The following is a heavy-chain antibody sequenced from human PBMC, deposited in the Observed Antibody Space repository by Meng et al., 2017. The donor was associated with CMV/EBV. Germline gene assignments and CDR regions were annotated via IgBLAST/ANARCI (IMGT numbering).Heavy chain of an antibody. CDR3: ARENKELEPHFDY. Sequence: VQLVESGGGLVKPGGSLVLSCAASGFTFSSYSMNWVRQAPGKGLEWVSSISSSSSYIYYADSVKGRFTISRDNAKNSLYLQMNSLRAEDTAVYYCARENKELEPHFDYWGQGTLVTVSS. CDR1: GFTFSSYS. V-gene: IGHV3-21*01. J-gene: IGHJ4*02. CDR2: ISSSSSYI. D-gene: IGHD1-1*01.